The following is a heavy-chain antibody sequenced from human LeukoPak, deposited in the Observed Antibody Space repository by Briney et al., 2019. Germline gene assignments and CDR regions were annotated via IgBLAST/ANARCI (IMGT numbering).Heavy chain of an antibody. D-gene: IGHD6-19*01. CDR3: ASGGHTSGSRAFDI. Sequence: GASVTVSCKASGYTFSNYGISWVRQAPGQGREGMGWVTAYNGNTNYAQKLQDRVTMTTDTSTSTGYVELRSLRSDDTAVYFCASGGHTSGSRAFDIWGQGTMVTVSS. CDR1: GYTFSNYG. J-gene: IGHJ3*02. V-gene: IGHV1-18*01. CDR2: VTAYNGNT.